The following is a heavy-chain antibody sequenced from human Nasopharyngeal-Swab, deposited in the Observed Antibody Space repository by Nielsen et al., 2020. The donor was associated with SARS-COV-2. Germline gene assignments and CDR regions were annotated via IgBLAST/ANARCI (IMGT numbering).Heavy chain of an antibody. CDR2: MSFDGSDE. J-gene: IGHJ4*02. D-gene: IGHD3-10*01. Sequence: GESLKISCAASAFTFTNYGIPWVRQAPGKGLEWVAIMSFDGSDEYYADSVKGRFTISRDISKNTLYLQMNSLRPEDTAVYYCAKERYQSGSGKYPRDFDQWGQGTLVTVSS. V-gene: IGHV3-30*18. CDR3: AKERYQSGSGKYPRDFDQ. CDR1: AFTFTNYG.